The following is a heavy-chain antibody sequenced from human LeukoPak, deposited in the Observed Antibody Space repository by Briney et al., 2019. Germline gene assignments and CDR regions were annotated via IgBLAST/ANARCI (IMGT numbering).Heavy chain of an antibody. CDR1: GFTFSTYA. CDR3: ARAGYSNSCFDY. V-gene: IGHV3-23*01. CDR2: ISAGGDAT. Sequence: GGSLRLSCAASGFTFSTYAMSWVRQAPGKGLEWVSAISAGGDATYYAGSVRGRFTISRDGAKNSLHLQMNSLRAEDTAVYYCARAGYSNSCFDYWGQGTLVTVSS. J-gene: IGHJ4*02. D-gene: IGHD6-13*01.